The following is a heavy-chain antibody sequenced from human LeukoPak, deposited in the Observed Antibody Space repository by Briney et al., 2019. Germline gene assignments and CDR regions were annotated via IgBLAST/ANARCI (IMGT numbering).Heavy chain of an antibody. J-gene: IGHJ4*02. CDR2: IYYSGST. D-gene: IGHD3-16*01. CDR1: GGSISSGGYY. Sequence: SETLSLTCTVSGGSISSGGYYWSWLRQHPGKGLEWIGYIYYSGSTYYNPSLKSRVTISVDTSKSQFSLKLSSVTAADTAVYYCARGGALGPPYFDYWGQGTLVTVSS. CDR3: ARGGALGPPYFDY. V-gene: IGHV4-31*03.